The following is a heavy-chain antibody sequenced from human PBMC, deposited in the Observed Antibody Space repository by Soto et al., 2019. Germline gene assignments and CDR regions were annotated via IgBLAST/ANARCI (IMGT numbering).Heavy chain of an antibody. CDR1: GYIFTSWR. J-gene: IGHJ5*02. V-gene: IGHV1-18*01. Sequence: GASVKVSCKASGYIFTSWRITWVRQAPGQGLEYMGWINPYNGKTNYAQKFQGRVTMTTDTSTNTAYMELGGLRSDDTALYYCARESGGLDPWGQGTLVTVSS. CDR2: INPYNGKT. CDR3: ARESGGLDP.